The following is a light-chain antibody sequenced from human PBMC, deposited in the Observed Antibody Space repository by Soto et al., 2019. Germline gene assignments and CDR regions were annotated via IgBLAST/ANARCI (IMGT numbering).Light chain of an antibody. CDR2: EVN. J-gene: IGLJ2*01. Sequence: QSVLTQPASVSGSPGQSVTISCTGPRSAIGDSNFISWYQQSPGKAPRLLIYEVNNRPSGVSRRFSGSKAGNTASLTISGLLEDDEADYFCASFRSGTILVFGSGTKLTVL. CDR1: RSAIGDSNF. CDR3: ASFRSGTILV. V-gene: IGLV2-14*01.